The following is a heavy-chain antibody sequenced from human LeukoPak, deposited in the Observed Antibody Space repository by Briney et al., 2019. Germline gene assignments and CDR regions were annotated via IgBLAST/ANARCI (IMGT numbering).Heavy chain of an antibody. D-gene: IGHD3-10*01. CDR1: GYTFTGYY. V-gene: IGHV1-2*06. Sequence: ASVKVSCKASGYTFTGYYMHWVRQAPGQGLGWMGRINPNSGGTNYAQKFQGRVTMTRDTSISTAYMELSRLRSDDTAVYYCARAGMVRGVIRIADLGYWGQGTLVTVSS. J-gene: IGHJ4*02. CDR3: ARAGMVRGVIRIADLGY. CDR2: INPNSGGT.